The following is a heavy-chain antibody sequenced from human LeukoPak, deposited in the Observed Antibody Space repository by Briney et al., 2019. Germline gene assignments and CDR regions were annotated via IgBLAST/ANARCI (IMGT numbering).Heavy chain of an antibody. CDR1: GFTFSSYG. V-gene: IGHV3-30*02. Sequence: HAGGSLRLSCAASGFTFSSYGMHWVRQAPGKGLEWVAFIRYDGSNKYYADSVKGRFTISRDNSKNTLYLQMNSLRAEDTAVYYCARCEGGYYFFDYWGQGTLVTVSS. D-gene: IGHD3-22*01. CDR2: IRYDGSNK. CDR3: ARCEGGYYFFDY. J-gene: IGHJ4*02.